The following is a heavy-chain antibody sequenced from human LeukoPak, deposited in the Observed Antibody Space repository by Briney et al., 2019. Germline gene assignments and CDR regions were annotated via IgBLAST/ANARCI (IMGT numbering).Heavy chain of an antibody. V-gene: IGHV4-34*01. Sequence: SETLSLTCAVYGGSFSGYYWSWIRQPPGKGREWIGEINHSGSTNYKPSLKRRVTISIDTSNHQLSLKLSSVTAADTAVYYCARSPTRAIAARVYWDFDIWGRGTLVTVSS. J-gene: IGHJ2*01. D-gene: IGHD6-6*01. CDR3: ARSPTRAIAARVYWDFDI. CDR2: INHSGST. CDR1: GGSFSGYY.